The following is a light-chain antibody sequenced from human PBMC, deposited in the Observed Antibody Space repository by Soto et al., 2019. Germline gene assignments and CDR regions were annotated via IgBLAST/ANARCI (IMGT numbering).Light chain of an antibody. CDR1: SSDVGGYNY. V-gene: IGLV2-14*03. Sequence: QSVLTQPASVSGSPGQSITISCTGTSSDVGGYNYVSWYQQHPGKAPKLMIYDVSNRPSGVSNRFSGSKSGNTASLTISGLQAVFEADYYCSSYTSSSTYVFGTGTLVTVL. J-gene: IGLJ1*01. CDR3: SSYTSSSTYV. CDR2: DVS.